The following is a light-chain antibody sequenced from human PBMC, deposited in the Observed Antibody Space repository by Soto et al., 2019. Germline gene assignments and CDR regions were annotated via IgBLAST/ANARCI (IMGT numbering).Light chain of an antibody. CDR2: AVS. Sequence: DIQLTQSPSFLSASVGDRVTITCRASQGISSYFAWYQQRPGKAPKLLLYAVSTLQSGVPSRFSGSASGTEFTLTSSTLQPEDFATYYRQQLISDRLTFGGGTKVEIK. CDR1: QGISSY. CDR3: QQLISDRLT. V-gene: IGKV1-9*01. J-gene: IGKJ4*01.